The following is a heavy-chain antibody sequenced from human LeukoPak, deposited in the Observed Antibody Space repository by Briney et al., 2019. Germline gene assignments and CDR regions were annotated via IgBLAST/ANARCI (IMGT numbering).Heavy chain of an antibody. Sequence: GGSLRLSCAASGFTFSNAWMSWVRQAPGKGLEWVGRIKSKTDGGTTDYAAPVKGRFTISRDDSKNTLYLQMNSLKTEDTAVYYCTTDPRAEQWLVNYYYYMDVWGKGTTVTVSS. CDR3: TTDPRAEQWLVNYYYYMDV. CDR1: GFTFSNAW. V-gene: IGHV3-15*01. J-gene: IGHJ6*03. D-gene: IGHD6-19*01. CDR2: IKSKTDGGTT.